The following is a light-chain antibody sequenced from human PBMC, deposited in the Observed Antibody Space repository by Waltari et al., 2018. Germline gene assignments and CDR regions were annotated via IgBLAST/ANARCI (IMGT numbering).Light chain of an antibody. Sequence: DIQMTQSPSTLSASVGDRVTITCRASQGISSWLAWYQQKPGKAPKLLIYKASSLESGVPSRFSGSGSGTEFTLTISSLQPDDFATYYCQQYNSYPSFGQGTKLEIK. CDR3: QQYNSYPS. J-gene: IGKJ2*01. CDR1: QGISSW. CDR2: KAS. V-gene: IGKV1-5*03.